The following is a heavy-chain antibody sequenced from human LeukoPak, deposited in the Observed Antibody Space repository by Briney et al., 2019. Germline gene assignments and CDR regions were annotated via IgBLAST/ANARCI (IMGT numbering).Heavy chain of an antibody. CDR2: INHSGST. J-gene: IGHJ6*02. V-gene: IGHV4-34*01. CDR1: GGSFSGYY. CDR3: ARGAYDVWQQLSHWGYYYYYGMDV. D-gene: IGHD6-13*01. Sequence: SETLSLTCAVYGGSFSGYYWSWIRQPPGKGLEWIGEINHSGSTNYNPSLRSRVTISVDTSKNQFSLKLSSVTAADTAVYYCARGAYDVWQQLSHWGYYYYYGMDVWGQGTTVTVSS.